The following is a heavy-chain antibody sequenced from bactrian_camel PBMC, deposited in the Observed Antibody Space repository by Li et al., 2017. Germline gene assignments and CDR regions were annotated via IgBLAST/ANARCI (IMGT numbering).Heavy chain of an antibody. J-gene: IGHJ6*01. CDR2: IDRDGTT. CDR3: AADFITARGFPADCLPGRNEFGY. D-gene: IGHD5*01. V-gene: IGHV3S53*01. CDR1: GEHFSVYC. Sequence: HVQLVESGGGSVQPGGSLNLSCTASGEHFSVYCMGWFRQSPGKEREPVASIDRDGTTTVEESAKGRFTVSRDNKKKILSLQLNNLKEEDTAMYYCAADFITARGFPADCLPGRNEFGYWGQGTQVTVS.